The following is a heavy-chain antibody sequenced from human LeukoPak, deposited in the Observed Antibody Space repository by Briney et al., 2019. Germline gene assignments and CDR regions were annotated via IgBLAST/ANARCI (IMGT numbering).Heavy chain of an antibody. CDR1: GFSFSDYA. CDR3: AKTGFQWGEYFYYMDV. V-gene: IGHV3-30*02. D-gene: IGHD1-14*01. CDR2: IRHDESNI. J-gene: IGHJ6*03. Sequence: GGSLRLSCAASGFSFSDYAMHWVRQAPGKGLEWVTFIRHDESNIYYADSVKGRFTISRDNSENTLYLQMNSLTVEDTAVYYCAKTGFQWGEYFYYMDVWGIGTTVTVSS.